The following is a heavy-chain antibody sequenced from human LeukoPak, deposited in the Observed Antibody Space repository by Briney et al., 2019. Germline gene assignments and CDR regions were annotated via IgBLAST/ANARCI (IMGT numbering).Heavy chain of an antibody. V-gene: IGHV3-9*01. J-gene: IGHJ3*02. D-gene: IGHD2-2*02. CDR3: AKDIGASIPDAFDI. CDR1: GFTFDDYA. CDR2: ISWNSGSI. Sequence: PGRSLRLSCAASGFTFDDYAMHWVRQAPGKGLEWVSGISWNSGSIGYADPVKGRFTISRDNAKNSLYLQMTSLRAEDTALYYCAKDIGASIPDAFDIWGQGTMVTVSS.